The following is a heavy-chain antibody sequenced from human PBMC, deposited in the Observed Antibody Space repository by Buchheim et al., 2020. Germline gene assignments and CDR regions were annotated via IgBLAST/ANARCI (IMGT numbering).Heavy chain of an antibody. CDR2: IYYSGST. CDR1: GGSISSSSYY. Sequence: QLQLQESGPGLVKPSETLSLTCTVSGGSISSSSYYWGWIRQPPGKGLEWIGSIYYSGSTYYNPSLKSRVTISVDTSKNQFSLKLSSVTAADTAVYYCARLEMIVVVNRYFDLWGRGTL. CDR3: ARLEMIVVVNRYFDL. V-gene: IGHV4-39*01. D-gene: IGHD3-22*01. J-gene: IGHJ2*01.